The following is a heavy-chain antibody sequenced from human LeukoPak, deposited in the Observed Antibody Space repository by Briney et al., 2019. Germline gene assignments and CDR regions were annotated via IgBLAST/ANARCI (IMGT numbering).Heavy chain of an antibody. V-gene: IGHV3-49*03. Sequence: PGGSLRLSCTASGFTFGDYAMSWFRQAPGKGLEWVGFIRSKAYGGTTEYAASVKGRFTISRDDSKSIAYLQMNSLKTEDTAVYYCTRDWDIAVAGLGYYFDYWGQGTLVTVSS. CDR2: IRSKAYGGTT. CDR3: TRDWDIAVAGLGYYFDY. J-gene: IGHJ4*02. D-gene: IGHD6-19*01. CDR1: GFTFGDYA.